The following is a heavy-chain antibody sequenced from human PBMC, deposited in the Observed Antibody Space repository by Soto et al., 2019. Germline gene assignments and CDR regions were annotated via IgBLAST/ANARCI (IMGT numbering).Heavy chain of an antibody. D-gene: IGHD3-9*01. Sequence: AKASSKDSRYTKISKAIHSLHHAHGQRLEWMGWINAYNGNTKYSQKFQDRVTFTRDTSASTAYMELSSLTSGDAAVYYCARDLDDILTGPNFDPWGQGTLVTVS. J-gene: IGHJ5*02. CDR3: ARDLDDILTGPNFDP. V-gene: IGHV1-3*01. CDR2: INAYNGNT. CDR1: RYTKISKA.